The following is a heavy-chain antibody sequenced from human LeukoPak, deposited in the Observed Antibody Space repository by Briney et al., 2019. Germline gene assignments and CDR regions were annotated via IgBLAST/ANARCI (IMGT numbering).Heavy chain of an antibody. CDR3: ARDPDDYDFWSGAFDY. D-gene: IGHD3-3*01. V-gene: IGHV1-18*01. J-gene: IGHJ4*02. CDR1: GYTFTSYG. Sequence: ASVKVSCKASGYTFTSYGISWVRQAPGQGLEWMGWISAYNGNTNYAQKLQGRVTMTTDTSTSTAYMELRSLRSDDTAVYYCARDPDDYDFWSGAFDYWGQGTLVTVSS. CDR2: ISAYNGNT.